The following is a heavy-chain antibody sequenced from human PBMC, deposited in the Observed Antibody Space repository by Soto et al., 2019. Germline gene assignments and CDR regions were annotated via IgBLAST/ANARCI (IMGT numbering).Heavy chain of an antibody. V-gene: IGHV4-59*01. Sequence: SSETLSLTCTISGGSISSYYWSWFRQPPGKGLEWIGYIYYDGSTKYNPSLKSRATMSVDTSKNQFSLNLNSVTPADTAVYYCATIGWSKDNDDYWGQGTLVTVSS. D-gene: IGHD6-19*01. J-gene: IGHJ4*02. CDR3: ATIGWSKDNDDY. CDR1: GGSISSYY. CDR2: IYYDGST.